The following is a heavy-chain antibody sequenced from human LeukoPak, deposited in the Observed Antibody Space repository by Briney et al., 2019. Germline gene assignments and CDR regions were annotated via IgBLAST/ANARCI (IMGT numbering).Heavy chain of an antibody. CDR3: ARHSYSGSSRAKLDY. CDR2: IYHSGST. J-gene: IGHJ4*02. D-gene: IGHD1-26*01. CDR1: GGSISSSNW. V-gene: IGHV4-4*02. Sequence: NASETLSLTCAVSGGSISSSNWWSWVRQPPGKGLEWIGEIYHSGSTNYNPSLKSRVTISVDKSKNQFSLKLSSVTAADTAVYYCARHSYSGSSRAKLDYWGQGTLVTVSS.